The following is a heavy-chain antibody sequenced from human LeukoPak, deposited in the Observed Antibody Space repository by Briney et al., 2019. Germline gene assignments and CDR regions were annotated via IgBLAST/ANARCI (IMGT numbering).Heavy chain of an antibody. J-gene: IGHJ5*02. CDR3: ARELAVGGTWFDP. CDR2: IKSDGSTT. V-gene: IGHV3-74*01. CDR1: GFTLSSYW. D-gene: IGHD6-19*01. Sequence: GGSLRLSCAASGFTLSSYWMHWVRQAPGKGLVWVSRIKSDGSTTNYAGSVKGRFTISRDNAKNTLYLQMNSLRAEDTAVYYCARELAVGGTWFDPWGQGTLVTVSS.